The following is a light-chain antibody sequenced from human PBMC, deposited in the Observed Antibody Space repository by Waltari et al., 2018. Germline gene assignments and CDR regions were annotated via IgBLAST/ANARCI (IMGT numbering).Light chain of an antibody. CDR2: GAS. Sequence: DVQMTQSPSSVSASLGDRVTITCRASQTIGTWLAWYQQKAGKAPRRLIYGASVLHSGVPSRFSGSGSGTDFTLKINNLQPEDFAIYFCQQADSFPRTFGQGTKVEI. V-gene: IGKV1-12*01. J-gene: IGKJ1*01. CDR1: QTIGTW. CDR3: QQADSFPRT.